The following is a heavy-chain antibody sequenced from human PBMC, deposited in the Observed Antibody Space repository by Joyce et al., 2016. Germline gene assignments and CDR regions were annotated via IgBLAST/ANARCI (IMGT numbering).Heavy chain of an antibody. Sequence: QVQLHQWGAGLLKPSETLSLTCVVNGGSFRGYYGSWSRQPPGKGLEWIGEIHHSGCTDFSPSLKSRVTISVDTSETHFFLNLTSVTAADTAVYYCAREGSYGDYGGDAFDLWGQGTMVIVSS. CDR2: IHHSGCT. CDR3: AREGSYGDYGGDAFDL. J-gene: IGHJ3*01. D-gene: IGHD4-17*01. V-gene: IGHV4-34*01. CDR1: GGSFRGYY.